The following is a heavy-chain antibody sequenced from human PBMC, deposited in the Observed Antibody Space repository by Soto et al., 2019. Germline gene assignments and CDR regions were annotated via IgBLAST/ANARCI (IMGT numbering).Heavy chain of an antibody. CDR1: GYTFTSYG. D-gene: IGHD2-21*02. Sequence: QVHLVQSGAEVKKPGASVKVSCKTSGYTFTSYGISWVRQAPGQGLEWLGWISGYDGRTNLAQKVQDRVTMTTDTSTSTVYMEVRSLRSDDPAVYYCAREGDVYYYYCGRDVWGQATTVTVSS. CDR3: AREGDVYYYYCGRDV. J-gene: IGHJ6*02. V-gene: IGHV1-18*01. CDR2: ISGYDGRT.